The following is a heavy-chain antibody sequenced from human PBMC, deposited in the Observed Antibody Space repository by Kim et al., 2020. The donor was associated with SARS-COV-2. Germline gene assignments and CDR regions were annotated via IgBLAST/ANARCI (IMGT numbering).Heavy chain of an antibody. J-gene: IGHJ4*02. D-gene: IGHD5-18*01. V-gene: IGHV4-39*01. Sequence: PSRKSRVTISVDTSKNQFSLKLSSVTAADTAVYYCARHPSPAMVTPFDYWGQGTLVTVSS. CDR3: ARHPSPAMVTPFDY.